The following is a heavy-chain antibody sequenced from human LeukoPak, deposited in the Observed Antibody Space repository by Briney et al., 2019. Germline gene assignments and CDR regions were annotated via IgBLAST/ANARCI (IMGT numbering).Heavy chain of an antibody. Sequence: GASAKVSCKASGYTFTSYGISWVRQAPGQGLEWMGWINPNSGGTNYAQKFQGRVTMTRDTSISTAYMELSRLRSDDTAVYYCARVTMVRGVIIRGNAFDIWGQGTMVTVSS. J-gene: IGHJ3*02. D-gene: IGHD3-10*01. V-gene: IGHV1-2*02. CDR2: INPNSGGT. CDR3: ARVTMVRGVIIRGNAFDI. CDR1: GYTFTSYG.